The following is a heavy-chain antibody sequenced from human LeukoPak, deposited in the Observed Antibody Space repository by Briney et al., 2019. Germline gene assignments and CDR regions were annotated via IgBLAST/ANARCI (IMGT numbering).Heavy chain of an antibody. CDR2: MYLSGTT. CDR3: AGLVGRYSSGLYYYYFDY. D-gene: IGHD3-22*01. V-gene: IGHV4-4*02. Sequence: SETLSLTCTVSGDPIDSLDLWSWVRQPPGKGLEWIGEMYLSGTTHSNPSVKSRVTISIDKSKNQFFLNLSSVTAADTAVYYCAGLVGRYSSGLYYYYFDYWGQGTLVTVSS. CDR1: GDPIDSLDL. J-gene: IGHJ4*02.